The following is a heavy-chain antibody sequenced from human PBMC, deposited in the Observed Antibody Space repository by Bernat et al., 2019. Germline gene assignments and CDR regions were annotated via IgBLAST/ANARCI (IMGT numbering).Heavy chain of an antibody. V-gene: IGHV3-7*03. J-gene: IGHJ4*02. D-gene: IGHD4-23*01. CDR2: IKQDGGEK. CDR3: ARQLIYGGNAFFDY. CDR1: GFTFNNYW. Sequence: VQLVESGGGLVQPGGSLRLSCAASGFTFNNYWMSWVRQAPVKGREWVASIKQDGGEKCYMDSVKGRFTISRDNAENSLYLQMDSLRAEDTAVYYCARQLIYGGNAFFDYWGQGILVTVSS.